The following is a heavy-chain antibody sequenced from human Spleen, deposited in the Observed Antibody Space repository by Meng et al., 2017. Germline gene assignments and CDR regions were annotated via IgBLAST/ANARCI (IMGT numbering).Heavy chain of an antibody. J-gene: IGHJ4*02. CDR3: ARVPLPYGDYALDY. V-gene: IGHV4-39*07. D-gene: IGHD4-17*01. Sequence: SETLSLTCTVSGGSISSSSYYWGWIRQPPGKGLEWIGSIYYSGSTYYNPSLKSRVTISVDTSKNQFSLKLSSVTAADTAVYYCARVPLPYGDYALDYWGQGTLVTVSS. CDR1: GGSISSSSYY. CDR2: IYYSGST.